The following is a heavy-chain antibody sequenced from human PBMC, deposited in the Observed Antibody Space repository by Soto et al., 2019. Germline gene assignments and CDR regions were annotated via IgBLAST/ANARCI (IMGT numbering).Heavy chain of an antibody. J-gene: IGHJ6*02. Sequence: PSETLSLTCTVSGGSISSGGYYWSWIRQHPGKGLEWIGYIYYSGSTYYNPSLKSRVTISVDTSKNQFSLKLSSVTAADTAVYYCAVTIFGVVMDYYGMDVWGQGTKVTVSS. CDR3: AVTIFGVVMDYYGMDV. CDR2: IYYSGST. V-gene: IGHV4-31*03. D-gene: IGHD3-3*01. CDR1: GGSISSGGYY.